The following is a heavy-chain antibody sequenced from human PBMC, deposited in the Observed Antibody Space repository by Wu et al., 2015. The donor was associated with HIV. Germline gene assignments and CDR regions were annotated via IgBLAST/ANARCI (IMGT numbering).Heavy chain of an antibody. CDR1: GYTFRDFA. D-gene: IGHD4-23*01. CDR2: ISLYTGNS. J-gene: IGHJ4*02. V-gene: IGHV1-18*01. CDR3: ARGRGGDYGGNSGFDY. Sequence: QVQLVQSGGEIKKSGASVRVSCKASGYTFRDFAISWLRQAPGQGLEWIGWISLYTGNSNYAQKFQGRITMTADTSANTAFMELRSLRSDDTAIFYCARGRGGDYGGNSGFDYWGQGTLVTVSS.